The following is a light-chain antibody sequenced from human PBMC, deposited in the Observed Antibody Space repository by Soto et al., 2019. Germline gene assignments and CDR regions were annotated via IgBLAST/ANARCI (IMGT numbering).Light chain of an antibody. V-gene: IGLV1-40*01. CDR1: SSNIGTDND. CDR3: QSYDTSLTTYV. Sequence: QSVPPQPPSVSGAPGQRVTISCSGSSSNIGTDNDVHWYQQLPGTAPKLLIYRNNNRPSGVPDRFSGSKSGTSASVAITGLQAEDEAVYYCQSYDTSLTTYVFGTGTKLTVL. CDR2: RNN. J-gene: IGLJ1*01.